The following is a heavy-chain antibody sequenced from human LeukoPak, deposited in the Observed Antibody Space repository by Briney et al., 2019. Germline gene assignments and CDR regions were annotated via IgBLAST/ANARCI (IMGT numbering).Heavy chain of an antibody. CDR2: INPNSGGT. V-gene: IGHV1-2*02. CDR1: GYNFTVYY. Sequence: ASVKVSCKTSGYNFTVYYLHWVRQAPGQGLEWMGWINPNSGGTNYAQKFQGRVTMTRDTSISTAYMELSRLRPDDTAGYYCARVGLNPWGQGTLVTVSS. J-gene: IGHJ5*02. CDR3: ARVGLNP.